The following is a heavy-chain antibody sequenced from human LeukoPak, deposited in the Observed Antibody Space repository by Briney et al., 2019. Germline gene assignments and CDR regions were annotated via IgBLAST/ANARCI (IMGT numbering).Heavy chain of an antibody. J-gene: IGHJ4*02. CDR3: ARTGYTSGWCVGSFQY. Sequence: SETLSLTCAVYGGPFSGYYWSWIRQPPGKGLEWIGEINHSGSTNYNPFLKSRVTISVDTSKNQFSLKLSSVTAADTAVYYCARTGYTSGWCVGSFQYWGQGTLVTVSS. V-gene: IGHV4-34*01. CDR2: INHSGST. CDR1: GGPFSGYY. D-gene: IGHD6-19*01.